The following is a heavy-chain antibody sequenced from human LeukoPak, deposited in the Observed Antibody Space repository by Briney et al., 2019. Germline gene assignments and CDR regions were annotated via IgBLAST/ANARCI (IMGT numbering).Heavy chain of an antibody. CDR3: ARDGYDSSGSHEPELLDY. CDR1: GYTFTNYY. J-gene: IGHJ4*02. D-gene: IGHD3-22*01. Sequence: ASVKVSCKASGYTFTNYYMHWVRQAPGQGLEWMGIINPSGGSTSYAQKFQGRVSLTRDTSTSTVYMELSSLRSEDTAVYYCARDGYDSSGSHEPELLDYWGQGTLVTVSS. V-gene: IGHV1-46*01. CDR2: INPSGGST.